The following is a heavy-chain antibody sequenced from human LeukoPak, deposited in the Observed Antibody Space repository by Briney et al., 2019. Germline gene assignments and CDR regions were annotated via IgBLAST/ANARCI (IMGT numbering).Heavy chain of an antibody. CDR3: ARERGYSSARGYFDY. J-gene: IGHJ4*02. Sequence: PGGSLRLSCAASGFTFSSNGMNWVRQAPGKGLEWVSYISATGGTIYYAHSVKGRFTISRDNAKNSLYLQMNSLRAEDTAVYYCARERGYSSARGYFDYWGQGTLVTVSS. V-gene: IGHV3-48*03. D-gene: IGHD6-19*01. CDR1: GFTFSSNG. CDR2: ISATGGTI.